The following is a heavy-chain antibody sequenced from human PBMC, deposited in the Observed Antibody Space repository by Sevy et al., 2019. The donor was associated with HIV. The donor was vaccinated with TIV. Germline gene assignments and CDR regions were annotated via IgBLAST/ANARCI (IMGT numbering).Heavy chain of an antibody. CDR1: GYTFTSYG. J-gene: IGHJ4*02. Sequence: ASVKVSCKASGYTFTSYGISWVRQAPGQELEWMGWISAYNGNTNYAQKLQGRVTMTTDTSTSTAYVELRSLRSDDTAIYYCARDLGGYGGNSIDYWGQGTLVTVSS. CDR3: ARDLGGYGGNSIDY. V-gene: IGHV1-18*01. D-gene: IGHD2-21*02. CDR2: ISAYNGNT.